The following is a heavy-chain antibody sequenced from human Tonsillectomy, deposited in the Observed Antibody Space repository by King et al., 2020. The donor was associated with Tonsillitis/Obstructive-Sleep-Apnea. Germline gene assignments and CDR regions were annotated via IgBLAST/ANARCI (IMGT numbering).Heavy chain of an antibody. CDR1: GFTFSTYA. CDR2: ISYDGSNN. Sequence: QLVQSGGGVVQPGRSLRLSCAASGFTFSTYAMHWVRQAPGKGLEWVAVISYDGSNNYYADSVKGRFTISRDNSKNTLCLQMNSLRAEDTAVYYCARGRDCSSSSCYNAFDLWGQGKMVTVSS. V-gene: IGHV3-30*04. D-gene: IGHD2-2*02. CDR3: ARGRDCSSSSCYNAFDL. J-gene: IGHJ3*01.